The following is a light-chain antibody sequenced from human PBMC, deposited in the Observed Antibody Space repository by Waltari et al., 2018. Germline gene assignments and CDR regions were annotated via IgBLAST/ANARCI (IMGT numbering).Light chain of an antibody. CDR3: NSYTSTSTYV. Sequence: QSALTQPASVSGSPGQSIPISCTGTSSDVGAYDYVSWYQQHPGKAPKLMIYDVIKRPSGVSNRFSGSKSGNTASLTISGLQAEDEADYYCNSYTSTSTYVFGTGTKVTVL. CDR2: DVI. CDR1: SSDVGAYDY. V-gene: IGLV2-14*01. J-gene: IGLJ1*01.